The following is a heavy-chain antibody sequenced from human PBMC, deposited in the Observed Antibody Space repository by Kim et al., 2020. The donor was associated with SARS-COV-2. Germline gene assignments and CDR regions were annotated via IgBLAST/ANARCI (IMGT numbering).Heavy chain of an antibody. Sequence: STNYTPSLKSRVTISVDTSKNQFSLKLSSVSAADTAVYYCARLKGIACAYWCQGTLVTVSS. D-gene: IGHD6-13*01. J-gene: IGHJ4*02. CDR3: ARLKGIACAY. V-gene: IGHV4-34*01. CDR2: ST.